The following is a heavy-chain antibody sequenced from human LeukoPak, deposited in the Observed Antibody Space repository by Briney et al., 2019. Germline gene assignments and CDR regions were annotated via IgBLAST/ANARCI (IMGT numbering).Heavy chain of an antibody. J-gene: IGHJ3*02. Sequence: SVKVSCKASGGTFSSYAISWVRQAPGQGLEWMGRIIPIFGTANYAQKFPGRVTITTDGSTSTAYMELSSLRSEDTAVYYCAREMTNNWNYGEKDAFDIWGQGTMVTVSS. CDR3: AREMTNNWNYGEKDAFDI. V-gene: IGHV1-69*05. CDR2: IIPIFGTA. D-gene: IGHD1-7*01. CDR1: GGTFSSYA.